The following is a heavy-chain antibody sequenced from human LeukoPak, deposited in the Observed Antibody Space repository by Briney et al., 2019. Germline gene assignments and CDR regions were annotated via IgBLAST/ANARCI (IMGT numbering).Heavy chain of an antibody. J-gene: IGHJ4*02. D-gene: IGHD3-10*01. CDR1: GGSISGYY. V-gene: IGHV4-4*07. Sequence: PSETLSLTCTVSGGSISGYYWSWIRQPAGKGLEWIGRIYTSGSTSYNPSLKSRVTMSVDTSKNQFSLKLSSVTAADTAVYYCARDLAYGSGMGYFDYWGQGTLVTVSS. CDR2: IYTSGST. CDR3: ARDLAYGSGMGYFDY.